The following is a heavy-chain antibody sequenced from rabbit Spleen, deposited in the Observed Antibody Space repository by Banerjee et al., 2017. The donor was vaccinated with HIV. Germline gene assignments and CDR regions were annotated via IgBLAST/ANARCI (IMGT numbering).Heavy chain of an antibody. CDR3: ARDLVSVIGWNFSL. CDR1: GIDLMSIA. CDR2: IDPIFGRT. D-gene: IGHD5-1*01. Sequence: QEQLEESGGGLVKPGGTLTLSCKASGIDLMSIAMSWVRQAPGKGLEWIGYIDPIFGRTYYANWVNGRFTISSHNAQNTLYLQLNSLTAADTATYFCARDLVSVIGWNFSLWGPGTLVTVS. J-gene: IGHJ4*01. V-gene: IGHV1S47*01.